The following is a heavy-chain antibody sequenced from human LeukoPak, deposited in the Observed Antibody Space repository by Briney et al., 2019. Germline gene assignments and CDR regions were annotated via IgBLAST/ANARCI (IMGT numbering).Heavy chain of an antibody. V-gene: IGHV1-8*01. CDR2: MNPNSGNT. Sequence: ASVKVSCKASGYTFTSYDINWVRQATGQGLEWMGWMNPNSGNTGYAQKFQGRVTMTRDTSISTAYMEMSRLRSDDTAVYYCARNWNAPYFDYWGQGTLVTVSS. J-gene: IGHJ4*02. CDR1: GYTFTSYD. CDR3: ARNWNAPYFDY. D-gene: IGHD1-1*01.